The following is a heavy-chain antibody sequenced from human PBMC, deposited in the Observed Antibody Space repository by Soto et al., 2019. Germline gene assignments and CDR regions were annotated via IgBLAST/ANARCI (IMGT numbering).Heavy chain of an antibody. CDR3: ASFLSSSSWYGTFDY. V-gene: IGHV4-59*01. D-gene: IGHD6-13*01. CDR1: GGSISSYY. Sequence: PSETLSLTCTASGGSISSYYWSWIRQPPGKGLEWIGYIYYSGSTNYNPSLKSRVTISVDTSKNQFSLKLSSVTAADTAVYYCASFLSSSSWYGTFDYCGKGTTIPVSS. CDR2: IYYSGST. J-gene: IGHJ4*03.